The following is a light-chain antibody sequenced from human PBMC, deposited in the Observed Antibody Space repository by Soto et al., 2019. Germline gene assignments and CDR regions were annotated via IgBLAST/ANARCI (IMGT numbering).Light chain of an antibody. CDR1: KNDIGVYDF. CDR2: EVV. V-gene: IGLV2-8*01. CDR3: KSYAGSNTYV. Sequence: SALTQPPSASGSPGQSVTISCTGTKNDIGVYDFVFWYQHHPGKAPRLIIYEVVQRPSGVPDRFSGSKSGNTASLTVSGLQAADEADYFCKSYAGSNTYVFGSGTKV. J-gene: IGLJ1*01.